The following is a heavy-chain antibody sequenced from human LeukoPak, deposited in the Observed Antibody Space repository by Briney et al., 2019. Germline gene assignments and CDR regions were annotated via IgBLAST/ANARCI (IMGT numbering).Heavy chain of an antibody. Sequence: SETLSLTCAVYGGSFSGYYWSWIRQPPGKGLEWIGEINHSGSTNYNPSLESRVTISVDTSKNQFSLKLSSVTAADTAVYYCARGLAAAGTPHWGQGTLVTVSS. V-gene: IGHV4-34*01. CDR3: ARGLAAAGTPH. CDR2: INHSGST. J-gene: IGHJ4*02. D-gene: IGHD6-13*01. CDR1: GGSFSGYY.